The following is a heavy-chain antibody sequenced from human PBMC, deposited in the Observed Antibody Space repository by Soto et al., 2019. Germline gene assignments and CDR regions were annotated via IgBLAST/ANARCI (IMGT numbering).Heavy chain of an antibody. V-gene: IGHV4-59*01. CDR3: ARVKYNTRTGTTLDYYYYGMDV. CDR1: GGSISSYY. Sequence: SETLSLTCTVSGGSISSYYWSWIRQPPGKGLEWIGYIYYSGSTNYNPSLKSRVTISVDTSKNQFSLKLSSVTAADTAVYYCARVKYNTRTGTTLDYYYYGMDVWGQGTTVTVSS. CDR2: IYYSGST. D-gene: IGHD1-7*01. J-gene: IGHJ6*02.